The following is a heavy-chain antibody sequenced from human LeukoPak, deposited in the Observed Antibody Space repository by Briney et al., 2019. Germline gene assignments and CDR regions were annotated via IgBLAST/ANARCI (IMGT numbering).Heavy chain of an antibody. Sequence: SETLSLTCNVSGVSISSSSYYWGWIRQPPGKGLEWIGYIYYSGSTNYNPSLKSRVTISVDTSKNQFSLKLSSVTAADTAVYYCAREDGDLLFDYWGQGTLVTVSS. CDR2: IYYSGST. V-gene: IGHV4-61*01. D-gene: IGHD4-17*01. CDR1: GVSISSSSYY. CDR3: AREDGDLLFDY. J-gene: IGHJ4*02.